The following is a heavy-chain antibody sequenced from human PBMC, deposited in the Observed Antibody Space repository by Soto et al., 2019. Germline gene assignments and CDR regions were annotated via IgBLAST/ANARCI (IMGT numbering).Heavy chain of an antibody. V-gene: IGHV4-30-2*01. J-gene: IGHJ4*02. Sequence: SETLSLTCTVSGASITFGGYSWSWIRQTPGKGLEWIGYINHLETTFYNPSFESRLTLSIDRAKNQFSLKLHSMSAADRAVYFCATGGGSDPFDYWGQGILVTVSS. CDR1: GASITFGGYS. D-gene: IGHD1-26*01. CDR2: INHLETT. CDR3: ATGGGSDPFDY.